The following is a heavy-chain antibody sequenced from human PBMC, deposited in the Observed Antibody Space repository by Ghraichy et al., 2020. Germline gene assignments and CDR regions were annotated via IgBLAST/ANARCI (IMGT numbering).Heavy chain of an antibody. D-gene: IGHD3/OR15-3a*01. Sequence: SETLSLTCTVSGGSISSYYWSWIRQPPGKGLEWIGYIYYSGSTNYNPSLKSRVTISVDTSKNQFSLKLSPVTAADTAVYYCARGGLVTPLGYWGQGTLVTVSS. CDR3: ARGGLVTPLGY. V-gene: IGHV4-59*01. CDR1: GGSISSYY. J-gene: IGHJ4*02. CDR2: IYYSGST.